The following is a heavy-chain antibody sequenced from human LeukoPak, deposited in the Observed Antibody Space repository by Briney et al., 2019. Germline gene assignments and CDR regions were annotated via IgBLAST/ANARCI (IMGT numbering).Heavy chain of an antibody. CDR1: GFTFSSYW. V-gene: IGHV3-7*01. CDR2: IKQDGSEK. D-gene: IGHD1/OR15-1a*01. CDR3: ARARREMKRSLGRTTEYSYYYYMDV. Sequence: SGGSLRLSCAASGFTFSSYWMSWVRQAPGKGLEWVANIKQDGSEKYYVDSVKGRFTISRDNAKNSLYLQMNSLRAEDTAVYYCARARREMKRSLGRTTEYSYYYYMDVWGKGTTVTVSS. J-gene: IGHJ6*03.